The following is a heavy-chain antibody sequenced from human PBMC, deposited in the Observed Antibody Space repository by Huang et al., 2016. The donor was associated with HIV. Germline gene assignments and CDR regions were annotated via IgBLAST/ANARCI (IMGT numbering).Heavy chain of an antibody. CDR2: INSIGGST. CDR3: ARERRGFGMDV. Sequence: QVQLVQSGAEVKKPGASVRVSCKASGYTFTSYYMPWVRQAPGQGLELMGIINSIGGSTTYATKFQGRVTMTRDTSTSTVYMELSNLRSEDTAVYYCARERRGFGMDVWGKGTTVTVSS. CDR1: GYTFTSYY. V-gene: IGHV1-46*03. J-gene: IGHJ6*04.